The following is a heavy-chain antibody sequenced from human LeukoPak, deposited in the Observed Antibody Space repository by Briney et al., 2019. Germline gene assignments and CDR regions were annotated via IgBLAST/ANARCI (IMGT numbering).Heavy chain of an antibody. CDR2: IYPGDSDT. D-gene: IGHD6-13*01. CDR1: GYSFTTYW. CDR3: ARRYSSNLD. Sequence: GESLKISCKGSGYSFTTYWIGWVRQMPGKCLEWMGIIYPGDSDTRYSPSFQGQVTIPADKSISTAYLQWSNLKASDTAMYYCARRYSSNLDWGQGTLVTVSS. V-gene: IGHV5-51*01. J-gene: IGHJ4*02.